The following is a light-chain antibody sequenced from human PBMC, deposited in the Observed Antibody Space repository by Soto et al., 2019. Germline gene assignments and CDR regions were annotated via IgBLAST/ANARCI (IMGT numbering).Light chain of an antibody. J-gene: IGKJ1*01. V-gene: IGKV1-39*01. Sequence: DIQVTQSPSSLSASVGDRVTITCRASQSINSYLNWYQQKPGRAPKLLIYAASSLQSGVPSRFSGSGSGTDFTLTISTLQPEDFTTYYCQQSHSAPLTFGQGTKVDIK. CDR3: QQSHSAPLT. CDR1: QSINSY. CDR2: AAS.